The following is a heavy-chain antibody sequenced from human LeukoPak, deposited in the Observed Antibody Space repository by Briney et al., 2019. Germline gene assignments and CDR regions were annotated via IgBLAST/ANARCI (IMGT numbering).Heavy chain of an antibody. CDR2: INPNSGDT. J-gene: IGHJ4*02. CDR1: GYTFTGYY. Sequence: ASVKVSCKASGYTFTGYYMHWVRQAPGQGLEWMGWINPNSGDTNYAQKFQGRVTMTRDTSISTAYMELSRLRSDDTAVYYCARDGYSGYEAGYWGQGTLVTVSS. V-gene: IGHV1-2*02. D-gene: IGHD5-12*01. CDR3: ARDGYSGYEAGY.